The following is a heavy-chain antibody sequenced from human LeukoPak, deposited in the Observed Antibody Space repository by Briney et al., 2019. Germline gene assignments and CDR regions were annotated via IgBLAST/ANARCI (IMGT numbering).Heavy chain of an antibody. CDR3: ARDDCSGGSCHRFDY. V-gene: IGHV1-46*01. J-gene: IGHJ4*02. D-gene: IGHD2-15*01. Sequence: VASVKVSCKASGGTFSSYAISWVRQAPGQGLEWMGIINPSGGSTSYAQKFQGRVTMTRDTSTSTVYMELSSLRSEDTAVYYCARDDCSGGSCHRFDYWGQGTLVTVSS. CDR1: GGTFSSYA. CDR2: INPSGGST.